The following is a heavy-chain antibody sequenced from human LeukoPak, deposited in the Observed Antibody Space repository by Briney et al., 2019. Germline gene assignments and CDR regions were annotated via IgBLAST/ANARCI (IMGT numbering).Heavy chain of an antibody. Sequence: PGGSLRLSCAASGFTVSNNHINWVRRGPGKGLEWVSVIYSAGSTYYADSVKGRFAISRDISKNTLYLQMNGLRAEDTAMYYCAKDRIDNTVDQWGQGTLVTVSS. CDR1: GFTVSNNH. D-gene: IGHD2-21*01. CDR3: AKDRIDNTVDQ. CDR2: IYSAGST. J-gene: IGHJ4*02. V-gene: IGHV3-66*01.